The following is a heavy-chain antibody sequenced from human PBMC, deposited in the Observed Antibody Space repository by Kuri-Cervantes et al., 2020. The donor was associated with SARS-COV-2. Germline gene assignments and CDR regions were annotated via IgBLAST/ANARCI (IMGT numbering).Heavy chain of an antibody. CDR2: IDSSSDYI. J-gene: IGHJ3*01. Sequence: GGSLRLSCAASGFTFRSYSMNWVRQTPGKGLEWVSSIDSSSDYIYYADSVKGRFTISRDNANNSLSLQMNSLGAEDTAVYYCAGAKLGGYDAFDLWGQGTMVTVSS. CDR3: AGAKLGGYDAFDL. V-gene: IGHV3-21*01. D-gene: IGHD3-22*01. CDR1: GFTFRSYS.